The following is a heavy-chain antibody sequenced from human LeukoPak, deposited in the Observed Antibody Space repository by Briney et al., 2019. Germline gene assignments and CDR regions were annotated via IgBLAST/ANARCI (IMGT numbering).Heavy chain of an antibody. CDR2: ITHSGST. V-gene: IGHV4-34*01. CDR1: GESFSGYY. Sequence: KPSETLSLTRAVYGESFSGYYWTWIRQPPGKGLEWIGEITHSGSTNYNPSLKSRVTFSVDTSKNQFSLKLSSVTAADTAVYYCARLEPYDFLDPRGQGTLVTVSS. D-gene: IGHD3-3*01. CDR3: ARLEPYDFLDP. J-gene: IGHJ5*02.